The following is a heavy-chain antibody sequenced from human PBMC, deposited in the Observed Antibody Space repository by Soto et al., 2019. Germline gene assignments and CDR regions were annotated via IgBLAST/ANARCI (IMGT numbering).Heavy chain of an antibody. V-gene: IGHV4-28*01. D-gene: IGHD1-1*01. CDR1: GSSISNDNW. Sequence: SETLSLTCGVSGSSISNDNWWVWIRQPPGKGLEWIGYIHHTGYTYSNPALKSRLTMSVDTSKNHFSLRLSSVTAVDTAVYYCATKHHWKYFFDSWGQGALVTVSS. CDR3: ATKHHWKYFFDS. J-gene: IGHJ4*02. CDR2: IHHTGYT.